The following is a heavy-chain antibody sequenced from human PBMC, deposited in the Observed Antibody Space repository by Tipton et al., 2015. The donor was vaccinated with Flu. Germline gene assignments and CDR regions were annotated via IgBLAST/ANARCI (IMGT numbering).Heavy chain of an antibody. D-gene: IGHD5-12*01. CDR1: GFTFSGYG. V-gene: IGHV3-7*01. J-gene: IGHJ5*01. Sequence: QLVQSGGGVVRPGGSLSLSCAAFGFTFSGYGMHWVRQVPGKGLEWVANINQGGSEKYYVDSVKGRFTISRDNAKNSIFLQMNTLRAEDTAVYYCARGGWGYSDYDFDGFASWGQGTLVTVSS. CDR3: ARGGWGYSDYDFDGFAS. CDR2: INQGGSEK.